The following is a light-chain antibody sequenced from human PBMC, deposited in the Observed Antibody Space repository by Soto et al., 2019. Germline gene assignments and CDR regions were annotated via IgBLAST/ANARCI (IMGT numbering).Light chain of an antibody. J-gene: IGKJ5*01. CDR1: HDISIF. Sequence: DIQMTQYPSSLSASVGDRVTITCQASHDISIFVNLYQQKPGKAPKLLIYAASSLQSGVPSRFSGSGSGTDFTLTISSLQPEDFATYYCQQSYSTPPITFGQGTRLEI. CDR2: AAS. CDR3: QQSYSTPPIT. V-gene: IGKV1-39*01.